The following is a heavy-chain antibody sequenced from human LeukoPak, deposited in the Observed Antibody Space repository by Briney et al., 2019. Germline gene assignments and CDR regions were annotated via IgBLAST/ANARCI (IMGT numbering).Heavy chain of an antibody. CDR2: INHSGST. D-gene: IGHD3-10*01. V-gene: IGHV4-34*01. J-gene: IGHJ4*02. CDR1: GGSFNGYY. CDR3: ARGPRRYGSGSYYNY. Sequence: SETLSLNCAVYGGSFNGYYWSWIRQPPGKGLEWIGEINHSGSTNYNPSLKSRVTISVDTSKNQFSLKLSSVTAADTAVYYCARGPRRYGSGSYYNYWGQGTLATVSS.